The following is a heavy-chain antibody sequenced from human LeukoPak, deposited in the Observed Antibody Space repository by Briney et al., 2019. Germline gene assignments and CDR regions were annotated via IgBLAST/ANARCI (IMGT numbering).Heavy chain of an antibody. CDR1: GFTFSSSG. CDR3: AKDNWNYFDY. CDR2: ISGSGGRT. J-gene: IGHJ4*02. Sequence: GGTLRLSCAASGFTFSSSGMIWVRQAPGKGLEWVSAISGSGGRTYHADSVKGRFTISRDNSKSTLYLQMNSLRAEDTAVYYCAKDNWNYFDYWGQGTLVTVSS. V-gene: IGHV3-23*01. D-gene: IGHD1-20*01.